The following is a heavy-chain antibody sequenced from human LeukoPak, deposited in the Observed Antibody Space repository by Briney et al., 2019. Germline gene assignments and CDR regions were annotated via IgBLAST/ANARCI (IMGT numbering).Heavy chain of an antibody. CDR2: IDHSGGT. CDR1: GYSISSGYY. D-gene: IGHD1-14*01. CDR3: ARVYNVDV. Sequence: SETLSLTCTVSGYSISSGYYWGWIRQPPGKGLEWTGSIDHSGGTYYNPSLNSRVTISVDTSKNQFSLKVTSVTAADTAVYYCARVYNVDVWGKGITVTVSS. J-gene: IGHJ6*04. V-gene: IGHV4-38-2*02.